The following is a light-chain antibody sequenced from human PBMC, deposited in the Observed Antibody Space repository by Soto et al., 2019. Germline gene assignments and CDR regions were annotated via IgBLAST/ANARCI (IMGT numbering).Light chain of an antibody. Sequence: QSVLTQPPSVSGAPGQRVTISCTGSSSNVGAGYDIHWYQQLPGRAPKVLIYGSNSRPSGVPDRFSGSKSGTSASLAITGLQAEDEADYYCQSYDTSLRAVVFGGGTQLTVL. V-gene: IGLV1-40*01. CDR3: QSYDTSLRAVV. CDR1: SSNVGAGYD. J-gene: IGLJ2*01. CDR2: GSN.